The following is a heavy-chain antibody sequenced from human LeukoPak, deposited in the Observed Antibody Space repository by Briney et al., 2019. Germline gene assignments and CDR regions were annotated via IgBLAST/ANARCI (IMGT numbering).Heavy chain of an antibody. CDR1: GGSISSSSYY. D-gene: IGHD3-10*01. V-gene: IGHV4-39*01. CDR2: IYYSGST. CDR3: ARVSRGSGSKAYYFDY. J-gene: IGHJ4*02. Sequence: SETLSLTRTVSGGSISSSSYYWGRIRQPPGKGLEWIGSIYYSGSTYYNPSLKSRVTISVDTSKNQFSLKLSSVTAADTAVYYCARVSRGSGSKAYYFDYWGQGTLVTVSS.